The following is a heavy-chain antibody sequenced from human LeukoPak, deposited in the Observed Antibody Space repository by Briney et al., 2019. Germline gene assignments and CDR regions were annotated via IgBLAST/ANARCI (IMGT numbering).Heavy chain of an antibody. J-gene: IGHJ4*02. Sequence: ASVKVSCKASGYTFTGYYMHWVRQAPGQGLEWMGWINPNSGGTNYAQKFQGRVTMTRDTSISTAYMELSRLRSDDTAVYYCAIQREPRDGYKSPRMLDYWGQGTLVTVSS. CDR3: AIQREPRDGYKSPRMLDY. CDR1: GYTFTGYY. V-gene: IGHV1-2*02. D-gene: IGHD5-24*01. CDR2: INPNSGGT.